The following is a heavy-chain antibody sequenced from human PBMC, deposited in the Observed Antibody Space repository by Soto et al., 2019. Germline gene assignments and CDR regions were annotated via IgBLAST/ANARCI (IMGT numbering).Heavy chain of an antibody. Sequence: EVQLVESGGGLIQPGGSLRLSCAASGFTVSSNYMYWVRQAPGKGLEWVSVIYSGGSTYDAASVKGRFTISRDNSKNTLYLQMNSLRAEDTAVYYCARARSLGIADYWGQGTLVTVSS. CDR2: IYSGGST. V-gene: IGHV3-53*01. CDR1: GFTVSSNY. D-gene: IGHD2-21*01. J-gene: IGHJ4*02. CDR3: ARARSLGIADY.